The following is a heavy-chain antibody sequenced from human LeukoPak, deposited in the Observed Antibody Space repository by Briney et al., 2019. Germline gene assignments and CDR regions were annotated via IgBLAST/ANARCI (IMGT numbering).Heavy chain of an antibody. V-gene: IGHV4-4*02. D-gene: IGHD2-2*01. J-gene: IGHJ4*02. CDR3: ARDLGVVPAAD. CDR2: IYHSGST. Sequence: SGTLSLTCAVSGGSISSSNWWSWVRQPPGKGLEWIGEIYHSGSTNYNTSLKSRVTISVDTPKNQFSLKLSSVTAADTAVYYCARDLGVVPAADWGQGTLVTVSS. CDR1: GGSISSSNW.